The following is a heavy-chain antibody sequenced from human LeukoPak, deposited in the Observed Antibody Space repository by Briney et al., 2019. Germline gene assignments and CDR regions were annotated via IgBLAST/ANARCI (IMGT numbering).Heavy chain of an antibody. CDR2: ISSSSSYI. J-gene: IGHJ3*02. V-gene: IGHV3-21*01. CDR3: ARGSRFGVDAFDI. Sequence: GGSLRLYCAASGFTFSSYSMNWVRQAPGKGLEWVSSISSSSSYIYYADSVKGRFTISRDNAKNSLYLQMNSLRAEDTAVYYCARGSRFGVDAFDIWGQGTMVTVSS. D-gene: IGHD3-10*01. CDR1: GFTFSSYS.